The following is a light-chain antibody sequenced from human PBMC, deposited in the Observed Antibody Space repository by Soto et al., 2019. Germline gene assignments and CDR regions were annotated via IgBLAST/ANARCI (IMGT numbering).Light chain of an antibody. J-gene: IGKJ2*01. CDR2: GAS. Sequence: EILMTQSPATLSVSPGERATLSCRASQSVSSNLAWYQQKPGQAPRLLIYGASTRATGIPARFSGSGSGTEFTLNISSLQSEDFAVFYCQHYNNWPPWYTFGQGTKLEIK. V-gene: IGKV3-15*01. CDR1: QSVSSN. CDR3: QHYNNWPPWYT.